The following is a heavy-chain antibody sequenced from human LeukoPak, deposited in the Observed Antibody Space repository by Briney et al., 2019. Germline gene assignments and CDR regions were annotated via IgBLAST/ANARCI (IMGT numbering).Heavy chain of an antibody. D-gene: IGHD2-2*01. J-gene: IGHJ4*02. CDR2: IIPLSGTT. CDR1: GGTFSNHA. CDR3: ARPRSSNWDVFDY. Sequence: ASVKVSCKASGGTFSNHAINWVRQAPGQGPEWMGSIIPLSGTTNYAQEFQGRVTVSADMSSSTAYMDLSSLRSDDTAVYYCARPRSSNWDVFDYWGQGTLVTVSS. V-gene: IGHV1-69*06.